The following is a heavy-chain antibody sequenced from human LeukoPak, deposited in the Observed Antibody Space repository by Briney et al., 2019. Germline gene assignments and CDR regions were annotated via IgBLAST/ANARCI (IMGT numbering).Heavy chain of an antibody. D-gene: IGHD5-18*01. J-gene: IGHJ5*02. CDR3: ARGPGGYSYGS. CDR2: IYSGGST. V-gene: IGHV3-53*01. CDR1: GFTVSSNY. Sequence: HPGGSLRLSCAASGFTVSSNYMSWVRQAPGKGLEWVSVIYSGGSTYYADSVKGRFTIFRDNSKNTLYLQMNSLRAEDTAVYYCARGPGGYSYGSWGQGTLVTVSS.